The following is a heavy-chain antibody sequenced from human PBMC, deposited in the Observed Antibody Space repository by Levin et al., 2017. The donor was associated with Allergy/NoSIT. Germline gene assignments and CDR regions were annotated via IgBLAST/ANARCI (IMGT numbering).Heavy chain of an antibody. J-gene: IGHJ4*02. CDR2: IYSGGGT. CDR1: GVTVFNNY. Sequence: GGSLRLSCTASGVTVFNNYFMWVRQAPGKGLEWVSHIYSGGGTNYADSVKGRFSVSRDNSKNTVYLQMNSLRADDTAVYYCGRDGPGGGHWGPGTQVTVSS. V-gene: IGHV3-66*01. CDR3: GRDGPGGGH. D-gene: IGHD3-10*01.